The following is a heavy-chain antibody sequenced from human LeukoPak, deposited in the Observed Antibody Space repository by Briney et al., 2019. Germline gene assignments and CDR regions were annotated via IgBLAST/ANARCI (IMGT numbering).Heavy chain of an antibody. J-gene: IGHJ6*03. CDR1: GGPFRNDY. V-gene: IGHV4-59*01. CDR2: IHSTDGT. CDR3: VRGRLVHFHYYYYYLDV. Sequence: SETLSLSCRVSGGPFRNDYWTWVRQAPGKGLEWIGYIHSTDGTNYSPSLNSRITISLDKSKKQFSLKVTSVTAADTAVYYCVRGRLVHFHYYYYYLDVWGRGTTVTVSS. D-gene: IGHD3-3*02.